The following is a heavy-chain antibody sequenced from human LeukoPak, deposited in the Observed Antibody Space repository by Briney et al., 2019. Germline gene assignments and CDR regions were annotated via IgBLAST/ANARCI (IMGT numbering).Heavy chain of an antibody. J-gene: IGHJ4*02. D-gene: IGHD1-1*01. CDR2: IYSGGST. Sequence: GGSLRLSCAASGFTFSSYAMHWVRQAPGKGLEWVSVIYSGGSTDYADSVKGRFTISRDNSKNTLYLQMNSLRAEDTAVYHCARGPAGYNWGQGTLVTVSS. V-gene: IGHV3-53*01. CDR1: GFTFSSYA. CDR3: ARGPAGYN.